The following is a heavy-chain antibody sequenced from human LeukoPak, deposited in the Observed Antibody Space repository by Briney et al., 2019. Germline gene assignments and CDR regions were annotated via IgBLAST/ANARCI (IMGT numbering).Heavy chain of an antibody. D-gene: IGHD6-19*01. J-gene: IGHJ4*02. CDR3: ATTENSSGWFGY. CDR2: IYYSGST. Sequence: SETLSLTCTVSGGSISSYYWSWIRQPPGKGLEWIGYIYYSGSTNCNPSLKSRVTISVDTSKNQFSLKLSSVTAADTATYYCATTENSSGWFGYWGQGTLVTVSS. V-gene: IGHV4-59*08. CDR1: GGSISSYY.